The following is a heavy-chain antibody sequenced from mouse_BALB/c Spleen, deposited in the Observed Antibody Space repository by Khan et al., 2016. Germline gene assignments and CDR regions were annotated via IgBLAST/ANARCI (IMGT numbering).Heavy chain of an antibody. CDR1: GYAFTNYG. V-gene: IGHV9-1*02. CDR2: IDTYSGES. CDR3: ARRRQLDLYFAMDY. D-gene: IGHD6-1*01. Sequence: QIQLVQSGPDLKKPGETVKISCKAPGYAFTNYGMNWVKQAPGKGLEWMGWIDTYSGESTYADDFKGRFAFSLETSASTAYLQIISLKNEDMATXQWARRRQLDLYFAMDYWGQGTSVTVSS. J-gene: IGHJ4*01.